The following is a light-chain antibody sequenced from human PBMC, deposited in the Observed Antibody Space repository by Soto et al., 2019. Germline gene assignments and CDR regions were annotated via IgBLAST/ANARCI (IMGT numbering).Light chain of an antibody. CDR3: GSYEGSNTGV. Sequence: QSALTQPPSASGSPGQSVTISCTGTSSDVGGYNYVSWYQQHPGKAPKLMISEVSKRPSGVPDRFSGSKSGNTAFLTVSGLQAEDEADYCGSYEGSNTGVFGTGTKLTVL. J-gene: IGLJ1*01. CDR2: EVS. V-gene: IGLV2-8*01. CDR1: SSDVGGYNY.